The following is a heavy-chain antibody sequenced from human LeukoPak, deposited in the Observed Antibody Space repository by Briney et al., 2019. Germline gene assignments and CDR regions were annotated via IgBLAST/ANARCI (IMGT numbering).Heavy chain of an antibody. J-gene: IGHJ5*02. CDR2: IYTSGST. Sequence: PSETLSLTCTVSGGSISSGSYYWSWIRQPAGKGLEWIGRIYTSGSTNYNPSLKSRVTISVDTSKNQFSLKLSSVTAADTAVYDCARDIVVVTPGWFDPWGQGTLVTVSS. V-gene: IGHV4-61*02. D-gene: IGHD2-15*01. CDR3: ARDIVVVTPGWFDP. CDR1: GGSISSGSYY.